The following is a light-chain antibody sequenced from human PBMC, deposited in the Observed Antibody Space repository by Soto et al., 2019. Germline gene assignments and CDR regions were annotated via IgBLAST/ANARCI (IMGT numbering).Light chain of an antibody. J-gene: IGLJ2*01. CDR1: SSDVGGYNY. Sequence: QSALTQPASVSGSPGQSITISCTGTSSDVGGYNYVSWYQQHPGKAPKLMIYDVNNRPSGVSNRFSGSKSGNTASPTISGLQAEDEADYYCSSYTGSSTYVVFGGGTKVTVL. CDR2: DVN. V-gene: IGLV2-14*01. CDR3: SSYTGSSTYVV.